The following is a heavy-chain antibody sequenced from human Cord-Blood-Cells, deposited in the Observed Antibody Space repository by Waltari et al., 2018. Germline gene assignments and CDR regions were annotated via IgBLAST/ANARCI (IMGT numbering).Heavy chain of an antibody. Sequence: QVQLVQSGAEVKKPGSSVTVSCKASGGTFSSYAISWVRQAPGQGLEWMGGIIPIFGTANYAQKFQGRVTITANESTSTAYMGLSSLRSEDTAVYYCARGPLCGGHCYYFDYWGQGTLVTVSS. CDR1: GGTFSSYA. CDR3: ARGPLCGGHCYYFDY. D-gene: IGHD2-21*02. CDR2: IIPIFGTA. V-gene: IGHV1-69*01. J-gene: IGHJ4*02.